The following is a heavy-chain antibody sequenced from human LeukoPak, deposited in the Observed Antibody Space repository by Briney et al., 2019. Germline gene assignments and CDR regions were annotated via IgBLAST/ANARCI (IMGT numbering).Heavy chain of an antibody. D-gene: IGHD3-10*01. Sequence: GGSLRLSCAASGFTFSSYSMNWVRQAPGKGLEWVSYISSSSSTIYYADSVKGRFTISRDNSKNTLYLQMNSLRAEDTAVYYCAKDQPGSMPDYWGQGTLVTVSS. CDR3: AKDQPGSMPDY. CDR2: ISSSSSTI. CDR1: GFTFSSYS. V-gene: IGHV3-48*01. J-gene: IGHJ4*02.